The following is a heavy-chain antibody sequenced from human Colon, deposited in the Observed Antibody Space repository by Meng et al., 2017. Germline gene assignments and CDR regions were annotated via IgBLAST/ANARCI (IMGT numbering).Heavy chain of an antibody. V-gene: IGHV3-74*01. CDR1: GFTFSNYW. D-gene: IGHD6-6*01. CDR2: ISSDGETR. CDR3: VRVAGMRSSISPYGY. J-gene: IGHJ4*02. Sequence: GESLKISCAASGFTFSNYWMHWVRQVPGKGLVWVSRISSDGETRDYADSAQSRFIISRDNAKSMMFLHMSSLRAEDTGVYYCVRVAGMRSSISPYGYWGQGTLVTVSS.